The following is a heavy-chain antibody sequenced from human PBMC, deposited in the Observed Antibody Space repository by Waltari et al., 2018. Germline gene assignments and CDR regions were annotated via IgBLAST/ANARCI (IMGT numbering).Heavy chain of an antibody. V-gene: IGHV4-4*07. CDR3: ARGNYGLFSGHYSDL. D-gene: IGHD3-3*01. CDR2: IFASGGT. J-gene: IGHJ5*02. Sequence: QVELQESGPGLVKPSATLSLTCTVSGGSGHGAHWSWVRQPAGKGLEWIGRIFASGGTDYNPSFKSRVTMSFDTSKNEFSLRLTSVTAADTAVYYCARGNYGLFSGHYSDLWGRGTRVTVSS. CDR1: GGSGHGAH.